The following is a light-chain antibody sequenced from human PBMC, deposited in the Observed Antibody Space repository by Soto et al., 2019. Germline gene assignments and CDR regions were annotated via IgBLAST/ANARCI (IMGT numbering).Light chain of an antibody. Sequence: VIWMTQSPSLLSASTGDRVTISCRMSQGISSYLAWYQQKPGKAPALLIYAASTLQSGVLSRFSGSRSGTDLTLTITGLQSADFETNYYHQYSSLPFTFCHANNVHI. CDR1: QGISSY. J-gene: IGKJ3*01. V-gene: IGKV1D-8*01. CDR3: HQYSSLPFT. CDR2: AAS.